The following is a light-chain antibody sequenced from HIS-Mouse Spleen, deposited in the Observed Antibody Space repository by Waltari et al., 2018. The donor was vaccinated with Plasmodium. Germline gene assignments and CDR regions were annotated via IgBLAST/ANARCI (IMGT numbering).Light chain of an antibody. J-gene: IGLJ2*01. CDR3: CSYAGSRMV. V-gene: IGLV2-23*01. Sequence: QSALTQPASVSGSPGQSITISCTGTSSDVGSYNLVSWYQQHPGKAPNLMVYEGSKRPSGVSNRFPGSKSGNTASLTISGLQAEDEADYYCCSYAGSRMVFGGGTKLTVL. CDR1: SSDVGSYNL. CDR2: EGS.